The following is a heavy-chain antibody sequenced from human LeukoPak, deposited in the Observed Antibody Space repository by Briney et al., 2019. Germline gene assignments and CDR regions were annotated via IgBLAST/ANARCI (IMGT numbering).Heavy chain of an antibody. Sequence: GASVKVSCKASGYTFTGHYMHWVRQAPGQGLEWMGWINPNSGGTNYAQKFQGRVTMTRGTSISTAYMELSRLRSDDTAVYYCARNVGVVVVPAGIDWGQGTLVTVSS. V-gene: IGHV1-2*02. CDR2: INPNSGGT. CDR1: GYTFTGHY. CDR3: ARNVGVVVVPAGID. J-gene: IGHJ4*02. D-gene: IGHD2-2*01.